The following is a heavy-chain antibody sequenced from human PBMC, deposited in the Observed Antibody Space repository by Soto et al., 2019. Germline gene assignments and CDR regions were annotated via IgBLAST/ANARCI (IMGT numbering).Heavy chain of an antibody. Sequence: QVQLQESGPGLVKPSDTLSLTCTVSGGSISSYYWSWIRQPPGKGLEWIGFIYHSGSTNYNPSLTSRVTLSVDTSKNQFSLKLSSVTAADTAVYYCARRYGGAVDYWGQGTLVTVSS. CDR3: ARRYGGAVDY. V-gene: IGHV4-59*08. CDR2: IYHSGST. CDR1: GGSISSYY. D-gene: IGHD3-10*01. J-gene: IGHJ4*02.